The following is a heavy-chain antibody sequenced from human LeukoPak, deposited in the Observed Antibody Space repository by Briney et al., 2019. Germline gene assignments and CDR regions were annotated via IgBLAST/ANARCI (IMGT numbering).Heavy chain of an antibody. D-gene: IGHD2-2*01. V-gene: IGHV1-2*04. J-gene: IGHJ4*02. CDR3: ATGGVVPAAAIHY. CDR1: GYTFTGYY. Sequence: EASVKVSCKASGYTFTGYYMHWVRQAPGQGLEWMGWINPNSGGTNYAQKFQGWVTMTRDTSISRAYMELSRLRSDDTAVYYCATGGVVPAAAIHYWGQGTLVTVSS. CDR2: INPNSGGT.